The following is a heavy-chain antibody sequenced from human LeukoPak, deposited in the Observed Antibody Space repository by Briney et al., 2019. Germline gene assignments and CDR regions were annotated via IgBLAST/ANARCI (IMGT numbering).Heavy chain of an antibody. Sequence: GGSLRLSCAASGFTLDEYTMHWVRQVPGKGLEWVSLISWDGETTDYADSVKGRFTISRDSSKNSLYLQMNSLRTEDSALYYCVKNIDGYSGYGLDYWGQGTLVTVSS. V-gene: IGHV3-43*01. D-gene: IGHD5-12*01. J-gene: IGHJ4*02. CDR1: GFTLDEYT. CDR3: VKNIDGYSGYGLDY. CDR2: ISWDGETT.